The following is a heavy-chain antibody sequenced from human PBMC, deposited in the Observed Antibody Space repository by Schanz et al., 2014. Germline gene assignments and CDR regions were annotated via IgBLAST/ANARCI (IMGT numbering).Heavy chain of an antibody. CDR2: IYIHSVST. J-gene: IGHJ3*01. Sequence: EVQVVESGGGLVQPGGSLRLSCAASGFAFDTYWMSWVRQAPGKGLEWVSTIYIHSVSTNYADSVKGRFIISRDSSKNTLFLQMNSLRAEDTAVYFCARDEGREGYNLAFDVWGQGTLVTVSS. D-gene: IGHD5-12*01. V-gene: IGHV3-23*04. CDR3: ARDEGREGYNLAFDV. CDR1: GFAFDTYW.